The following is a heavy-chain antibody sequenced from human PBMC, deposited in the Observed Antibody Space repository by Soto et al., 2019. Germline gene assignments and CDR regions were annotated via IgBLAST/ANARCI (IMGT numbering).Heavy chain of an antibody. CDR2: IYYSGST. V-gene: IGHV4-61*01. CDR3: ARDGGIAVAFDY. J-gene: IGHJ4*02. Sequence: QVQLQESGPGLVKPSETLSLTCTVSGGSVSSGSYYWSWIRQPPGKGLEWIGYIYYSGSTNYNPPLRSRVTISVDTSKNQFSLKLSSVTAADTAVYYCARDGGIAVAFDYWGQGTLVTVSS. CDR1: GGSVSSGSYY. D-gene: IGHD6-19*01.